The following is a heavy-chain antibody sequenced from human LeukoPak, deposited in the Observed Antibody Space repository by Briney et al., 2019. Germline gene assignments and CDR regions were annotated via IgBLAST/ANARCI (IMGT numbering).Heavy chain of an antibody. CDR3: ARGRFNRYYGSGSYYNFDY. D-gene: IGHD3-10*01. Sequence: SETLSLTCTVSGGSISSYYWSWIRQPPGKGLEWIGYIYYSGSTNYNPSLKSRVTISVDTSKNQFSLKLSSVTAADTAVYYCARGRFNRYYGSGSYYNFDYWGQGTLVTVSS. V-gene: IGHV4-59*12. J-gene: IGHJ4*02. CDR2: IYYSGST. CDR1: GGSISSYY.